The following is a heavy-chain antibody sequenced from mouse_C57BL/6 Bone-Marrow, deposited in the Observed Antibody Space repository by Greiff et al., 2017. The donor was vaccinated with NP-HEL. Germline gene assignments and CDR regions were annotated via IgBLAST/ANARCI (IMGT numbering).Heavy chain of an antibody. CDR1: GFTFSSYA. D-gene: IGHD2-3*01. V-gene: IGHV5-4*01. J-gene: IGHJ3*01. Sequence: EVQLVESGGGLVKPGGSLKLSCAASGFTFSSYAMSWVRQTPEKRLEWVATISDGGSYTYYPDNAKNNLYLQMSHLKSEDTAMYYCAREIYDGYSFAYWGQGTLVTVSA. CDR3: AREIYDGYSFAY. CDR2: ISDGGSYT.